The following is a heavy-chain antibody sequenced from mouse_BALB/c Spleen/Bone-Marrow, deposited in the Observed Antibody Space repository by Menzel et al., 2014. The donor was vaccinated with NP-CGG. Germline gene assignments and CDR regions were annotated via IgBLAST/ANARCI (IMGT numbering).Heavy chain of an antibody. CDR2: IYPGDGST. V-gene: IGHV1S56*01. D-gene: IGHD2-14*01. J-gene: IGHJ1*01. CDR1: GCTFTSYF. CDR3: AYYRYDEYFDV. Sequence: QVQLKQSGPELVKPGASVKMSCKASGCTFTSYFIHWVKQRPGQGLEWIGWIYPGDGSTKYNEKFKVKTTLTADKSSSTAYMFLSSLTSEDSAIYFCAYYRYDEYFDVWGAGTTVTVSS.